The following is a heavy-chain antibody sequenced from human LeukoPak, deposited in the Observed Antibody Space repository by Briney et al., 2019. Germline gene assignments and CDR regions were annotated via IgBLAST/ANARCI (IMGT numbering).Heavy chain of an antibody. Sequence: MGWMNPNSGNTGYAQKFQGRVTITRNTSISTAYMELSSLRSEDTAVYYCARGSGGGKPLDYWGQGTLVTVSS. V-gene: IGHV1-8*03. D-gene: IGHD3-10*01. CDR2: MNPNSGNT. J-gene: IGHJ4*02. CDR3: ARGSGGGKPLDY.